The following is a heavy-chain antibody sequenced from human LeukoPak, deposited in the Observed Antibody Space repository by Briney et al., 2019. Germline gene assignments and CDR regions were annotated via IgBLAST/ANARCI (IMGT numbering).Heavy chain of an antibody. D-gene: IGHD2-2*01. CDR3: ARNNGRGYCSSTSCYYFDY. V-gene: IGHV4-34*01. J-gene: IGHJ4*02. Sequence: PSETLSLTCAVYGGSFSGYYWSWIRQPPGKGLEWIGEINHSGSTNYNPSLKSRATISVDTSKNQFSLKLSSVTAADTAVYYCARNNGRGYCSSTSCYYFDYWGQGTLVTVSS. CDR2: INHSGST. CDR1: GGSFSGYY.